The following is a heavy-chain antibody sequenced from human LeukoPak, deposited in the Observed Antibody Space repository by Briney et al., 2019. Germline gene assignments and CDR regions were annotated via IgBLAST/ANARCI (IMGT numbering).Heavy chain of an antibody. Sequence: ASVKVSCKVSGYTLTELSMHWVRQAPGKGLEWMGGFNPEDGETIYAQKFQGRVTMTEDTSTDTAYMELSSLRSEDTAVYYCAKDTGSSWSNWFDPWGQGTLVTVSS. D-gene: IGHD6-13*01. CDR3: AKDTGSSWSNWFDP. J-gene: IGHJ5*02. CDR2: FNPEDGET. CDR1: GYTLTELS. V-gene: IGHV1-24*01.